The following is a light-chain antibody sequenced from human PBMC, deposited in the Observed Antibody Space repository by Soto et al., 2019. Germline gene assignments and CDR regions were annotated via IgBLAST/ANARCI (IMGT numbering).Light chain of an antibody. V-gene: IGKV3-15*01. CDR2: GAS. Sequence: ETVMTQSPATLSVSPGERATLSCRASQSVSSSLAWYQHKPGQTPRLLIYGASTRATGVPARFSGSGSGTEFTLTLSSLQSDDFAVSYCQQYYTWPLTFGGGTKVEIK. CDR3: QQYYTWPLT. CDR1: QSVSSS. J-gene: IGKJ4*01.